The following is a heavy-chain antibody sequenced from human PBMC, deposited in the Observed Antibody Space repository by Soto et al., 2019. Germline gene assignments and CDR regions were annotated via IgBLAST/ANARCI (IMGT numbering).Heavy chain of an antibody. V-gene: IGHV3-23*01. J-gene: IGHJ5*02. CDR3: AKTVTFDL. CDR1: GFIFSTYA. CDR2: ISGSGGNT. Sequence: EVQLLESGGGLVQPGGSLRLSCAASGFIFSTYAMTWVRQVPGKGPEWVSAISGSGGNTYYADSVKGRFTISRDNSKNTLYLQMNSLRAEDTAIYYCAKTVTFDLWGQGTLVTVSS. D-gene: IGHD4-17*01.